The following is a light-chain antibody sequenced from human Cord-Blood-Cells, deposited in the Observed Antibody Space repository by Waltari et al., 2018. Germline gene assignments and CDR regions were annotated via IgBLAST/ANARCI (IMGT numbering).Light chain of an antibody. CDR3: QAWDSSTVV. CDR2: QDS. V-gene: IGLV3-1*01. J-gene: IGLJ2*01. CDR1: HLGDNS. Sequence: SYELTHPPSVSVSTRQTASITSPGDHLGDNSACWYQQKPGQSPVLVIYQDSKRPSGIPERFSGSNSGNTATLTISGTQAMDEADYYCQAWDSSTVVFGGGTKLTVL.